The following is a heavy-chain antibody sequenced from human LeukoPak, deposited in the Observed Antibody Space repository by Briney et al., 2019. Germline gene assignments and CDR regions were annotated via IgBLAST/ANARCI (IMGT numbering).Heavy chain of an antibody. J-gene: IGHJ4*02. V-gene: IGHV3-23*01. D-gene: IGHD6-6*01. CDR3: AKWKYSNSGIDDY. Sequence: GGSLRLSCAASGFTFSSYAITWVRQAPGKGLEWVSAVSSNGAKTYYADSVKGRFTISRDNYKNMVFLQMNSLRAKDTAVYYCAKWKYSNSGIDDYWGQGTLVTVSS. CDR2: VSSNGAKT. CDR1: GFTFSSYA.